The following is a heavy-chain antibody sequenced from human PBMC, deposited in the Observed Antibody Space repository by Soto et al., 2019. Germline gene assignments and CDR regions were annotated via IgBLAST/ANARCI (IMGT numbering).Heavy chain of an antibody. V-gene: IGHV4-34*01. CDR1: GVSFSGYY. CDR2: INHSGST. J-gene: IGHJ6*02. CDR3: ARGEQLVWYYKSGLDV. D-gene: IGHD3-3*01. Sequence: SDTLSLTCAVYGVSFSGYYWNWIRQPPEKGLEWIGEINHSGSTNYNPSLKSRVTISVDTSKNQFSLKLSSVTAADTAVYYCARGEQLVWYYKSGLDVWGQGTTVTVSS.